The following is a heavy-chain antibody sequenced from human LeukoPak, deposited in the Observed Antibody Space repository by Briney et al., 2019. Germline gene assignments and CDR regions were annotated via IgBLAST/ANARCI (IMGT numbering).Heavy chain of an antibody. CDR1: GGTFSSYA. Sequence: GPSVKVSCKASGGTFSSYAISWVRQAPGQGLEWMGGIIPIFGTANYAQKFQGRVTITADKSTSTAYMELSSLRSEDTAVYYCALVATIHRSFDYWGQGTLVTVSS. CDR3: ALVATIHRSFDY. CDR2: IIPIFGTA. V-gene: IGHV1-69*06. D-gene: IGHD5-12*01. J-gene: IGHJ4*02.